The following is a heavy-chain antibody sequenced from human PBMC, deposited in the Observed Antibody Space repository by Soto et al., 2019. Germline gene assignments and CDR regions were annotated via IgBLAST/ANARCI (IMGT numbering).Heavy chain of an antibody. Sequence: PGGSLRLSCAASGFSFIAQYMTWSRQAPGKGLEWVSYISGSGTTTHYTDSVKGRFTVSRDNAKNSVYLQMNSLRAEDTAVYYCASDSYYYASDYWGQGTLVTVSS. CDR3: ASDSYYYASDY. CDR2: ISGSGTTT. J-gene: IGHJ4*02. V-gene: IGHV3-11*01. D-gene: IGHD3-10*01. CDR1: GFSFIAQY.